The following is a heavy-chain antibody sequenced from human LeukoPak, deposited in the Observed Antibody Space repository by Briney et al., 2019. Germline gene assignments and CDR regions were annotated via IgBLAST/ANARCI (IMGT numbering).Heavy chain of an antibody. CDR3: VGEFGYY. CDR1: GFTFSDYY. V-gene: IGHV3-53*01. D-gene: IGHD3-10*01. CDR2: IYSGGST. J-gene: IGHJ4*02. Sequence: GGSLRLSCAAPGFTFSDYYMSWIRQAPGKGLEWVSVIYSGGSTHYADSVKGRFTISRDNSKNTLYLQMNSLRAEDTAVYYCVGEFGYYWGQGTLVTVSS.